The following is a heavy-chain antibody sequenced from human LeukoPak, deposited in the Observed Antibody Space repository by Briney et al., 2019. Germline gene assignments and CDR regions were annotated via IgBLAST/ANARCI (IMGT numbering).Heavy chain of an antibody. V-gene: IGHV1-18*01. CDR1: GYTFTSYG. D-gene: IGHD2-2*01. CDR3: AKDICSSTGCHEFDY. J-gene: IGHJ4*02. CDR2: ISAYNGNT. Sequence: ASVKVSCKASGYTFTSYGISWVRQAPGQGLEWMGWISAYNGNTNYAQKLQGRVTMTTDTSTSTAYMELRSLRSDDTALYYCAKDICSSTGCHEFDYWGQGNLVTVSS.